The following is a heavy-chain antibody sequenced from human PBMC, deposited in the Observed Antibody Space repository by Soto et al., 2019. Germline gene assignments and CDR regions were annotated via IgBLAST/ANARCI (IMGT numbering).Heavy chain of an antibody. CDR2: ISSSGSTI. D-gene: IGHD3-3*02. CDR3: ARDSLVRIFGVVYYYYYMDV. J-gene: IGHJ6*03. CDR1: GFTFSDYY. V-gene: IGHV3-11*01. Sequence: QVQLVESGGGLVKPGGSLRLSCAASGFTFSDYYMSWIRQAPGKGLEWVSYISSSGSTIYYADSVKGRFTISRDNAKNSLYRQMNSLRAEDTAVYYCARDSLVRIFGVVYYYYYMDVWGKGTTVTVSS.